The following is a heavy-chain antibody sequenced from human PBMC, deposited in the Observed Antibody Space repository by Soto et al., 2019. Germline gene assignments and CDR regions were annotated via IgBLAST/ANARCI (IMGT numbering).Heavy chain of an antibody. Sequence: SVKVSCKASGFTFTSSAVQWVRQARGQRLEWIGWIVVGSGNTNYAQKFQERVTITRDMSTSTAYMELSSLRSEDTAVYYCAGFAYYDFWSGYYNDYWGQGTLVTVSS. V-gene: IGHV1-58*01. CDR2: IVVGSGNT. CDR1: GFTFTSSA. D-gene: IGHD3-3*01. J-gene: IGHJ4*02. CDR3: AGFAYYDFWSGYYNDY.